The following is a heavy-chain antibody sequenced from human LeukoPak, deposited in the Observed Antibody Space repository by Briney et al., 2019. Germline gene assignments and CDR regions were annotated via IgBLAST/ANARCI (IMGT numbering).Heavy chain of an antibody. CDR3: ARLPSGYSYGYDYYGMDV. Sequence: SETLSLTCTVSGGSISSYYWSWIRQPPGKGLEGSGYIYYSGSTNYNPSLKSRVTISVDTSKNQFSLKLSSVTAADTAVYYCARLPSGYSYGYDYYGMDVWGQGTTVTVSS. V-gene: IGHV4-59*08. CDR2: IYYSGST. CDR1: GGSISSYY. D-gene: IGHD5-18*01. J-gene: IGHJ6*02.